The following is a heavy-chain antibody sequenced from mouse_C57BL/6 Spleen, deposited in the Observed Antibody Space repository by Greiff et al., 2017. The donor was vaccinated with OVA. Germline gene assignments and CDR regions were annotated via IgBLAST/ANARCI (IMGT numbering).Heavy chain of an antibody. CDR2: ISSGSSTI. D-gene: IGHD2-1*01. J-gene: IGHJ1*03. V-gene: IGHV5-17*01. CDR3: ARLMVTVSYWYFDV. CDR1: GFTFSDYG. Sequence: EVKLVESGGGLVKPGGSLKLSCAASGFTFSDYGMHWVRQAPEKGLEWVAYISSGSSTIYYADTVKGRFTISRDNAKNTLFLQMTSLRSEDTAMYYCARLMVTVSYWYFDVWGTGTTVTVSS.